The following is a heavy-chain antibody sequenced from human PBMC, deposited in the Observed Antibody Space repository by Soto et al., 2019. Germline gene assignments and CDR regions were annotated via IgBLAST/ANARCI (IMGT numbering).Heavy chain of an antibody. CDR1: GGTFSSHT. D-gene: IGHD4-17*01. J-gene: IGHJ2*01. Sequence: QDQLVQSGAEVKKPGSSVKVSCKASGGTFSSHTCSWVRQAPGQGLEWMGRIIPALGTATYAQKFQGRVTTTANEPATTVYMELNSLRSEDTAVYYCVRPYFGDYWYFDLWGRGTLVTVSS. V-gene: IGHV1-69*08. CDR2: IIPALGTA. CDR3: VRPYFGDYWYFDL.